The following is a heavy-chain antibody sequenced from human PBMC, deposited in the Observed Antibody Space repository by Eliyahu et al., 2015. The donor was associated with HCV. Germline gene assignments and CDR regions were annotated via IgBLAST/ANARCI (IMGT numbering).Heavy chain of an antibody. V-gene: IGHV3-23*01. D-gene: IGHD4-17*01. CDR3: VKGGAFDH. J-gene: IGHJ4*02. CDR2: ITYSGDTT. Sequence: EVQLLESGGGLVQPGGSLRLSCAASGFTFSKSSMGWVRQAPGRRPDWVSSITYSGDTTYYADSVKGRFTISRDNSKNTLYLQMDGLRAGDTAAYYCVKGGAFDHWGRGTLVTVSS. CDR1: GFTFSKSS.